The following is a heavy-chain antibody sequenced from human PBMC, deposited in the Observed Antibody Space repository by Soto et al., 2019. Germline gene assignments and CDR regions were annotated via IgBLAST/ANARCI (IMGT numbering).Heavy chain of an antibody. Sequence: QVQLVQSGSEVKKPGSSVKVSCKASGGTFSDFTLSWLRQAPGRGLEWMGGIIPMIGATNNAQKLKGRLTITADKSTGTVYIERNSLRSDDTAVYYCARYWSAGTLYGAFDIWGQGTEVTVSP. J-gene: IGHJ3*02. CDR3: ARYWSAGTLYGAFDI. V-gene: IGHV1-69*06. CDR1: GGTFSDFT. D-gene: IGHD2-15*01. CDR2: IIPMIGAT.